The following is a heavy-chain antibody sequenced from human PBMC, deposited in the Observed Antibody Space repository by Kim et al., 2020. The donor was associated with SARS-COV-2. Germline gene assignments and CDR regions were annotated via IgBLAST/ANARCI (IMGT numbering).Heavy chain of an antibody. CDR3: ARELWVGLPHWYFDL. J-gene: IGHJ2*01. CDR2: INAGNGNT. D-gene: IGHD3-10*01. Sequence: ASVKVSCKASGYTFTSYAMHWVRQAPGQRLEWMGWINAGNGNTKYSQKFQGRVTITRDTSASTAYMELSSLRSEDTAVYYCARELWVGLPHWYFDLWGRGTLVTVSS. V-gene: IGHV1-3*01. CDR1: GYTFTSYA.